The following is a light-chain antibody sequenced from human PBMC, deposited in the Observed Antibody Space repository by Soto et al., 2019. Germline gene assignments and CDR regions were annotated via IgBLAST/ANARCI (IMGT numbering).Light chain of an antibody. CDR2: GAS. CDR3: QQYNNWPFT. Sequence: EIVMTQSPATLSVSPGERATLSCRASQSVSSNLAWYQQKPGQAPRLLIYGASTRATGIPARFSGSGSGTDFTLSISSLQSADFAVYYCQQYNNWPFTFGPSTKVDI. CDR1: QSVSSN. J-gene: IGKJ3*01. V-gene: IGKV3-15*01.